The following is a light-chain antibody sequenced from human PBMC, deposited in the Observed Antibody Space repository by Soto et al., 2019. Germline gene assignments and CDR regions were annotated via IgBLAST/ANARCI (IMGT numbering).Light chain of an antibody. CDR2: DAS. J-gene: IGKJ1*01. CDR1: QSVSSSY. V-gene: IGKV3D-20*01. CDR3: QQYGSSPGT. Sequence: EIVLTKSPSTLSLSPGERSTLSCVSSQSVSSSYLAWYQQKPGLAPRLLIYDASSRATGIPDRFSGSGSGTDFTLTISRLEPEDFAVYYCQQYGSSPGTFGQGTKVDIK.